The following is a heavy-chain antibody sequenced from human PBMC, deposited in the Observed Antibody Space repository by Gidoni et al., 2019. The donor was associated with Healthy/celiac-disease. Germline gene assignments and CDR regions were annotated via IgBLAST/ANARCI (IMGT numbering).Heavy chain of an antibody. V-gene: IGHV3-48*03. Sequence: EVQLVESGGGLVQPGGSLRLSCAASGFTFSSYEMNWVRQAPGKGLEWVSYISSSGSTIYYADSVKGRFTISRDNAKNSLYLQMNSLRAEDTAVYYCARDWTLTGERGDHAFDIWGQGTMVTVSS. CDR3: ARDWTLTGERGDHAFDI. CDR2: ISSSGSTI. D-gene: IGHD7-27*01. CDR1: GFTFSSYE. J-gene: IGHJ3*02.